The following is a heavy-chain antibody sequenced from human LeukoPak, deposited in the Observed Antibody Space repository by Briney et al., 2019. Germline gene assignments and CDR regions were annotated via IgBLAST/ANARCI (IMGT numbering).Heavy chain of an antibody. J-gene: IGHJ4*02. CDR1: GYTFTGYY. Sequence: GASVKVSCKASGYTFTGYYMHWVRQAPGQGLEWMGWINPNSGGTNYAQKFQGRVTMTRDTSISTAYMELSRLRSDDTAAYYCARVGGEVTYYDILTGYYHRPVGDYWGQGTLVTVSS. V-gene: IGHV1-2*02. CDR2: INPNSGGT. CDR3: ARVGGEVTYYDILTGYYHRPVGDY. D-gene: IGHD3-9*01.